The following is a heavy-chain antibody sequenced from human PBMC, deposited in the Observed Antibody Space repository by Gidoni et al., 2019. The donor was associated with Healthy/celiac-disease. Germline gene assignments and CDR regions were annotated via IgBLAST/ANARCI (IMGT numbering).Heavy chain of an antibody. D-gene: IGHD3-10*01. J-gene: IGHJ1*01. CDR1: GFTFSSYA. CDR3: AKAVYGSTRYFQH. V-gene: IGHV3-23*01. CDR2: ISGSGGST. Sequence: EVQLLESGGGLVQPGGSLRLPCAASGFTFSSYAMSWVRQAPGKGLEWVSAISGSGGSTYYADSVKGRFTISRDNSKNTLYLQMNSLRAEDTAVYYCAKAVYGSTRYFQHWGQGTLVTVSS.